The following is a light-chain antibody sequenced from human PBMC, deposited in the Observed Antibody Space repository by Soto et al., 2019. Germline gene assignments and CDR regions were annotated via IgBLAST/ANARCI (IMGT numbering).Light chain of an antibody. CDR1: QNINNY. J-gene: IGKJ4*01. Sequence: DVQVTQSPSSLSASVGDRVTITCRASQNINNYLNWYQQKPGKAPKLLISVESNLQSGVPSRFSGRGSGPEFILTTSSLQPEDFATYYCQQSYTTPLTFGGGTKVDI. CDR2: VES. V-gene: IGKV1-39*01. CDR3: QQSYTTPLT.